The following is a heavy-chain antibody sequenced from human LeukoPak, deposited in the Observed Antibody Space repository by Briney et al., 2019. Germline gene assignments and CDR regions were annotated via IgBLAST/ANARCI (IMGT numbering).Heavy chain of an antibody. J-gene: IGHJ4*02. CDR2: IIPIFGTA. CDR1: GGTFSSYA. Sequence: GASVKVSCKASGGTFSSYAISWVRQAPGQGLEWMGGIIPIFGTANYAQKSQGRVTITADESTSTAYMELSSLRSEDTAVYYCARDLWYSSSWYTLTTIDYWGQGTLVTVSS. CDR3: ARDLWYSSSWYTLTTIDY. V-gene: IGHV1-69*13. D-gene: IGHD6-13*01.